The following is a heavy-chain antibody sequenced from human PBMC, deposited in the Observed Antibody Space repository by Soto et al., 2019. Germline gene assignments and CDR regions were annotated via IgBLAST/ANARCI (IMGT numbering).Heavy chain of an antibody. CDR1: GGSISSYY. J-gene: IGHJ4*02. CDR3: ARVARYSYGYFLDY. V-gene: IGHV4-59*01. Sequence: SETLSLTCTVSGGSISSYYWSWIRQPPGKGLEWIGYIYYSGSTNYNPSLKSRVTISVDTSKNQFSLKLSSVTAADTAVYYCARVARYSYGYFLDYWGQGTLVTVS. D-gene: IGHD5-18*01. CDR2: IYYSGST.